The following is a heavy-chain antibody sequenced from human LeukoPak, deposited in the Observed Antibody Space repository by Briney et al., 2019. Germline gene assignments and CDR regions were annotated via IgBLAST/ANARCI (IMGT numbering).Heavy chain of an antibody. CDR2: IWYDGSNK. Sequence: PGGSLRLSCAASGFNFRNYGMHWVRQAPGKGLEWVALIWYDGSNKDYADSVKGRFTISRDNSKKMLYLQMDSLRGEDTAVYYCARDPVFGYSYGYVFDYWGQGTLVTVSS. V-gene: IGHV3-33*01. D-gene: IGHD5-18*01. CDR3: ARDPVFGYSYGYVFDY. CDR1: GFNFRNYG. J-gene: IGHJ4*02.